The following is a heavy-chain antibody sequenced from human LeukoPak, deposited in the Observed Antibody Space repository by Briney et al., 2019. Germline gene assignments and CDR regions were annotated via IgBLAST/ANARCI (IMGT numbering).Heavy chain of an antibody. Sequence: PSETLSLTCTVSGGSISSGSYYWSWIRQPAGKGLEWIGRIYTSGSTNYNPSLKSRVTISVDTSKNQFSLKLSSVTAADTAVYYCAREDFDCGSTSCYIRDYYYYYMDVWGKGTTVTVSS. D-gene: IGHD2-2*02. CDR3: AREDFDCGSTSCYIRDYYYYYMDV. J-gene: IGHJ6*03. CDR2: IYTSGST. CDR1: GGSISSGSYY. V-gene: IGHV4-61*02.